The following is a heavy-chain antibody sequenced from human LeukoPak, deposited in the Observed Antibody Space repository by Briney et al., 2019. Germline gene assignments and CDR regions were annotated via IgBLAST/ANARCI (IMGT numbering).Heavy chain of an antibody. CDR2: INHSGST. Sequence: PSETLSLTCAVYGGSFSGYYWSWIRQPPGKGLEWIGEINHSGSTNYNPSLKSRVTISVETSKNQFSLKLSSVTAADTAVYYCARFGRKMTAVKRGPNWFDPWGKGTLVTVSS. V-gene: IGHV4-34*01. CDR3: ARFGRKMTAVKRGPNWFDP. CDR1: GGSFSGYY. D-gene: IGHD4-17*01. J-gene: IGHJ5*02.